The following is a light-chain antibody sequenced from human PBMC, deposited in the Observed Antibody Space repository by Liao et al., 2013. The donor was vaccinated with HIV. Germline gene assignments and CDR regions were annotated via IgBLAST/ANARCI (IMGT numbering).Light chain of an antibody. CDR3: QAWDGSTVV. CDR1: KLGDKY. Sequence: SYELTQPPSVSVSPGQTASITCSGDKLGDKYACWYRQKPGQSPVLVIYQDRKRPSGIPERFSGSSSGTTVTLTISGAQVDDEADYYCQAWDGSTVVFGGGTKLTVL. J-gene: IGLJ2*01. V-gene: IGLV3-1*01. CDR2: QDR.